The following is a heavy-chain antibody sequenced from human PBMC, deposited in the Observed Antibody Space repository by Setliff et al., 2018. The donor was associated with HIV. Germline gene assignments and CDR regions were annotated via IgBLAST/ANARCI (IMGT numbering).Heavy chain of an antibody. V-gene: IGHV4-38-2*01. CDR1: GYSISSGYY. D-gene: IGHD4-17*01. CDR3: ARGGYGGNFDAFDI. CDR2: IYHSGST. Sequence: AETLSLTCAVSGYSISSGYYWGWLRQPPGKGLEWIGSIYHSGSTYYNPSLKSRVTISVDKSKNQFSLKLSSVTAADTAVYYCARGGYGGNFDAFDIWGQGTMVTVSS. J-gene: IGHJ3*02.